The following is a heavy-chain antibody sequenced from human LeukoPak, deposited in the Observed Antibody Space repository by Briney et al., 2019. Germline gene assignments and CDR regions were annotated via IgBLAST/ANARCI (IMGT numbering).Heavy chain of an antibody. Sequence: GGSLRLSCAASGFTFSSYAMSWVRQAPGKGLEWVSAISGSGGSTYYADSVKGRFTISRDNSKNTLYLQTNSLRAEDTAVYYCAKLGSSGPNGIDYWGQGTLVTVSS. CDR3: AKLGSSGPNGIDY. D-gene: IGHD6-19*01. J-gene: IGHJ4*02. CDR2: ISGSGGST. CDR1: GFTFSSYA. V-gene: IGHV3-23*01.